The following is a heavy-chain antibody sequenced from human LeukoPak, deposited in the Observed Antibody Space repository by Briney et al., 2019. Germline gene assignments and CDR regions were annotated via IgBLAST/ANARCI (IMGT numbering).Heavy chain of an antibody. CDR3: ARGVPYYYGSGSFDY. J-gene: IGHJ4*02. CDR1: GGSISSSSYY. D-gene: IGHD3-10*01. CDR2: IYYSGST. V-gene: IGHV4-39*07. Sequence: TSETLSLTCTVSGGSISSSSYYWGWIRQPPGKGLEWIGSIYYSGSTYYNPSLKSRVTISVDTSKNQFSLKLSSVTAADTAVYYCARGVPYYYGSGSFDYWGQGTLVTVSS.